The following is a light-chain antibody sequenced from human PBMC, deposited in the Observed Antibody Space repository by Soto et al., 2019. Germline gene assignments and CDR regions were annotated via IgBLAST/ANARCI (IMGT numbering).Light chain of an antibody. CDR1: QSINNW. J-gene: IGKJ1*01. V-gene: IGKV1-5*03. Sequence: DIQMTQSPSTLSASVGDRVTITCRASQSINNWLAWYQQKPGKAPKLLIYKASNLDIGVPSRFSGSGSGTEFTLTSSSIQPDEFATYYCKQYDTYWTFGQGTKVEIK. CDR2: KAS. CDR3: KQYDTYWT.